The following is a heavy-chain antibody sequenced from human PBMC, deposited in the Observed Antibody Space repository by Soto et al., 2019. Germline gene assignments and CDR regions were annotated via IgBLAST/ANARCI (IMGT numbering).Heavy chain of an antibody. D-gene: IGHD2-2*01. J-gene: IGHJ6*02. CDR2: MYYSGTT. V-gene: IGHV4-39*01. Sequence: SETLSLTCTVSCGSISSSSYYWGWIRQPPGKGLEWIGSMYYSGTTYYNPSLKSRVTIFVDTSRNQVSLKLRSVTAADTAVYNCASEDCSSTSCHQNYYYYYGMDVWGQGTTVTVSS. CDR1: CGSISSSSYY. CDR3: ASEDCSSTSCHQNYYYYYGMDV.